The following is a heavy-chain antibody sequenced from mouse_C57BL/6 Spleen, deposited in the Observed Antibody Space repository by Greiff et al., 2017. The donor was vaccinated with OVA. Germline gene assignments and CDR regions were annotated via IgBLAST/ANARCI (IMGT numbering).Heavy chain of an antibody. D-gene: IGHD1-1*01. CDR3: ARDDYGSSYVRYVDG. CDR1: GYTFTSYW. Sequence: QVQLQQPGAELVRPGSSVKLSCKASGYTFTSYWMHWVKQRPIQGLEWIGNIDPSDSETPYNQKFKDKATLTVDKSSSTAYMQLSSLTSEDSAVYYAARDDYGSSYVRYVDGRGTVTTVTVSS. V-gene: IGHV1-52*01. CDR2: IDPSDSET. J-gene: IGHJ1*03.